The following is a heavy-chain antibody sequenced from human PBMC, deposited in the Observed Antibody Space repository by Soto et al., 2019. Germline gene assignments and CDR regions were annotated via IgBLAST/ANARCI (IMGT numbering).Heavy chain of an antibody. CDR1: GGSISSGNHY. J-gene: IGHJ4*02. V-gene: IGHV4-31*02. Sequence: SETLSLTCTVSGGSISSGNHYWSWIRQHPGKGLEWIGYIYHSGTAYYNPSLKSRVMMSVDTSKSQFSLNLKSVTAADTATYYCARVQNHDILTASSPRWSIDYWGQGALVTVSS. CDR2: IYHSGTA. CDR3: ARVQNHDILTASSPRWSIDY. D-gene: IGHD3-9*01.